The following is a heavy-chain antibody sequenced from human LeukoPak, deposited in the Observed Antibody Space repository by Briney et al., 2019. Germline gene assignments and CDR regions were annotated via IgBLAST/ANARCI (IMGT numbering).Heavy chain of an antibody. CDR1: GFTFSSFA. CDR3: AKAIGSQVSLPWDY. V-gene: IGHV3-23*01. D-gene: IGHD2-8*01. J-gene: IGHJ4*02. CDR2: ISGSNGNT. Sequence: GGSLRLSCAASGFTFSSFAMSWVRQAPGKGLEWVSVISGSNGNTYHADSVKGRFTISRDNSKNTLYLQVDSLRAEDTAVYHCAKAIGSQVSLPWDYWGQGTLVSVSS.